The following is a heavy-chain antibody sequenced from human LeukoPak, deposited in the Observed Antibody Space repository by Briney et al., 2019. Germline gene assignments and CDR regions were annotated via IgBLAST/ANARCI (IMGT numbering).Heavy chain of an antibody. D-gene: IGHD3-9*01. CDR2: INHSGST. J-gene: IGHJ6*04. CDR3: ARTPGNYDILTGYFYYYGMDV. V-gene: IGHV4-34*01. Sequence: SETLSLTCAVYGGSFSGYYWSWIRQPPGKGLEWIGEINHSGSTNYNPSLKSRVTISVDTSKNQFSLKLSSVTAADTAVYYCARTPGNYDILTGYFYYYGMDVWGKGTTVTVSS. CDR1: GGSFSGYY.